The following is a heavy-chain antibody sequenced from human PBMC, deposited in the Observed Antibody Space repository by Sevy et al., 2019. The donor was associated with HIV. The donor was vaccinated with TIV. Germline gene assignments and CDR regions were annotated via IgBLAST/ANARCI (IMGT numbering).Heavy chain of an antibody. J-gene: IGHJ4*02. CDR3: VKDRSGSYCFDY. Sequence: GGSLRLSCAASGFTFDDYTMNWVRQAPGKGLEWVSGISWSSGNIAYADSVEGRFTISRDNAKNSLYLQMNSLRVEDTALYYCVKDRSGSYCFDYWGQGTLVTVSS. V-gene: IGHV3-9*01. CDR1: GFTFDDYT. D-gene: IGHD1-26*01. CDR2: ISWSSGNI.